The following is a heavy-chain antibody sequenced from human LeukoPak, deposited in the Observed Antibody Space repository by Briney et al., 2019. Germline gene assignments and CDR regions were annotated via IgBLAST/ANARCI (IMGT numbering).Heavy chain of an antibody. V-gene: IGHV1-46*01. D-gene: IGHD3-22*01. CDR3: AREGYYDSSGYYFLGY. CDR1: GYTFTSYY. Sequence: ASVTVSCKASGYTFTSYYMHWVRQAPGQGLEWMGIINPSGGSTSYAQKFQGRVTMTRDTSTSTVYMELSSLRSEDTAVYYCAREGYYDSSGYYFLGYWGQGTLVTVSS. J-gene: IGHJ4*02. CDR2: INPSGGST.